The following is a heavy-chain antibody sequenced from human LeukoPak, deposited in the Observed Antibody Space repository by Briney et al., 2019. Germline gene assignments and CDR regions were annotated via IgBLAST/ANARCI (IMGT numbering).Heavy chain of an antibody. CDR1: GFTFSSYE. J-gene: IGHJ6*03. D-gene: IGHD3-3*01. CDR2: ISSSGSTI. V-gene: IGHV3-48*03. CDR3: ARDPRKGHYDFWSGYMRYYYYYMDV. Sequence: GGSLRLSCAASGFTFSSYEMNWVRQAPGKGLEWVSYISSSGSTIYYADSVKGRFTISRDNAKNSLYLQMNSLRAEDTALYYCARDPRKGHYDFWSGYMRYYYYYMDVWGKGTTVTVSS.